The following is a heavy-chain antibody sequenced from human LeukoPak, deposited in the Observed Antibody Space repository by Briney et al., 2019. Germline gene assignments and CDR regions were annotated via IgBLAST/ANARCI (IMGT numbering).Heavy chain of an antibody. J-gene: IGHJ4*02. CDR1: GDSISSYY. CDR2: IYISGST. V-gene: IGHV4-4*07. CDR3: ARARGGNPFDY. Sequence: PSETLSLTCTVSGDSISSYYWSWIRQPAGKGLEWIGRIYISGSTNYNPSLKSRVTMSLDTSRNQFSLKLSSVTAADTAVYFCARARGGNPFDYWGQGILVTVSS. D-gene: IGHD1-14*01.